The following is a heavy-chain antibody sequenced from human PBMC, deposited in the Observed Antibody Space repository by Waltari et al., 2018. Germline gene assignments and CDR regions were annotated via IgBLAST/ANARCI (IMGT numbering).Heavy chain of an antibody. J-gene: IGHJ6*03. V-gene: IGHV4-39*07. D-gene: IGHD6-6*01. CDR3: ARVYSIEARRGYYYYMDV. CDR2: IYSSGST. Sequence: QLQLQESGPGLVKPSETLSLTCTVSGGSISSSSYYWGWIRQPPGKGLGWIGSIYSSGSTSYHPSLKCRVTISIDTSKSQFSLELRSVTAADTAMYYCARVYSIEARRGYYYYMDVWGKGTTVTISS. CDR1: GGSISSSSYY.